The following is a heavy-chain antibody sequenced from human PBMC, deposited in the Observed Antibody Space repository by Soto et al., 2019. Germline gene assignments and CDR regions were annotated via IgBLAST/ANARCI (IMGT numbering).Heavy chain of an antibody. Sequence: QVQLVESGGGLVKPGGSLRLSCAASGFTFSDFYMSWIRQTPGKGLEWVSYISPSRTYTTYAGSVKGRFTISPDNAKNLLYLQMDNLRGEYTSRYYCARGNVNQQLWHLWGQGTLVTVSS. J-gene: IGHJ5*02. D-gene: IGHD5-18*01. CDR1: GFTFSDFY. V-gene: IGHV3-11*05. CDR2: ISPSRTYT. CDR3: ARGNVNQQLWHL.